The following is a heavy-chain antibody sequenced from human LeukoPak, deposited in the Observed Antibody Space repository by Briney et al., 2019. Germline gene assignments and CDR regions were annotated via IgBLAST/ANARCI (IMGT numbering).Heavy chain of an antibody. CDR2: IIPIFGTA. CDR1: GGTFSSYA. V-gene: IGHV1-69*06. J-gene: IGHJ4*02. Sequence: GASVKVSCKASGGTFSSYAISWVRQAPGQGLEWMGGIIPIFGTANYAQKFQGRVTITADKSTSTAYMELSSLRSEDTAVYYCASSRNPSGITMIVVVTPGWHFDYWGQGTLVTVSS. CDR3: ASSRNPSGITMIVVVTPGWHFDY. D-gene: IGHD3-22*01.